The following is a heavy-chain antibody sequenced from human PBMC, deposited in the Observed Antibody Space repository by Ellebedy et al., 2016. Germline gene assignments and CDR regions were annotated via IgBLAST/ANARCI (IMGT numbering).Heavy chain of an antibody. CDR3: ARESGIVGASRGWDFDY. J-gene: IGHJ4*02. CDR1: GFSFSEYG. Sequence: GESLKISXDASGFSFSEYGMHWVRQAPGKGLEWVAVVWSGVGNKYYAASVKGRFTISRDNSENRVYLLMNSLRVEDTALYYCARESGIVGASRGWDFDYWGQGTLVTVSS. D-gene: IGHD1-26*01. V-gene: IGHV3-33*01. CDR2: VWSGVGNK.